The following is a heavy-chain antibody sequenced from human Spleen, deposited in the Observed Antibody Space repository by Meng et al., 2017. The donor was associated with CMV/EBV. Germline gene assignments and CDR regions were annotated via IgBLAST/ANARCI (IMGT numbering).Heavy chain of an antibody. V-gene: IGHV3-74*01. CDR2: INSDGSST. D-gene: IGHD3-3*01. CDR3: AMGYNLEWLTNSGY. CDR1: GFTFSSYW. J-gene: IGHJ4*02. Sequence: GGSLRLSCAASGFTFSSYWMHWVRQAPGKGLVWVSRINSDGSSTSYADSVKGRFTISRDNAKNTLYLQMNSLRAEDTAVYYCAMGYNLEWLTNSGYWGQGTLVTVSS.